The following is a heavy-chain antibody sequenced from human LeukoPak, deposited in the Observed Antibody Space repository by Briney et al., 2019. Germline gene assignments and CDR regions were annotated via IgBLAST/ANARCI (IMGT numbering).Heavy chain of an antibody. CDR2: IYIRGGT. CDR1: GDSVNNYY. Sequence: SETLSLTCAVSGDSVNNYYWTWIRQPPGKGLEWIGYIYIRGGTNYNPSLRSRVTISLDTPKNQFSLKLTSVTAADTAVYYCARTHTTGLTDIWGQGTLVTVSS. V-gene: IGHV4-4*09. J-gene: IGHJ4*02. D-gene: IGHD2-8*02. CDR3: ARTHTTGLTDI.